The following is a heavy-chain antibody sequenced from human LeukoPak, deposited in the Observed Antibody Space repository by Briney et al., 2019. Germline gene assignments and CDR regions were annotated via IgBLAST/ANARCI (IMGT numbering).Heavy chain of an antibody. CDR2: INSDGSST. CDR3: ARVAAWDYYDSSGRYYYYYYGMDV. V-gene: IGHV3-74*01. Sequence: GGSLRLSCAASGFTFSSYWMHWVRQAPGKGRVWVSRINSDGSSTSYADSVEGRFTISRDNAKNTLYLQMHSLRAEDTAVYYCARVAAWDYYDSSGRYYYYYYGMDVWGQGTTVTVSS. J-gene: IGHJ6*02. D-gene: IGHD3-22*01. CDR1: GFTFSSYW.